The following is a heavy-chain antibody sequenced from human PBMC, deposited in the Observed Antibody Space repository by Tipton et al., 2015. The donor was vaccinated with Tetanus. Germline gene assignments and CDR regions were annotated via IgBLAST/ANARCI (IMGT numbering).Heavy chain of an antibody. V-gene: IGHV1-69*06. D-gene: IGHD6-13*01. CDR1: GGTFSSYA. Sequence: QSGAEVKKPGSSVKVSCKASGGTFSSYAISWVRQAPGQGLEWMGGIIPIFGTANYAQKFQGRVTITADKSTSTAYMELSSLRSEDTAVYYCARTRVPIAAAGTIWGSGAQKENWFDPWGQGTLVTVSS. CDR3: ARTRVPIAAAGTIWGSGAQKENWFDP. J-gene: IGHJ5*02. CDR2: IIPIFGTA.